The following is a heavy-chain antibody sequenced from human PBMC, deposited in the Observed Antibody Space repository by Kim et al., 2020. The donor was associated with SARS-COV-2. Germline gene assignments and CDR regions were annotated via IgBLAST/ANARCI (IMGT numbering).Heavy chain of an antibody. Sequence: GGSLRLSCSASGFTFRTYWMQWVRQAPGKGLVWVSRINNDGSDTRYADSVKGRFTISRDNAKNTLYLQMNRLRAEDTAVYYCARATGLGFDYWGQGTLVTVSS. J-gene: IGHJ4*02. CDR3: ARATGLGFDY. D-gene: IGHD4-17*01. CDR1: GFTFRTYW. CDR2: INNDGSDT. V-gene: IGHV3-74*01.